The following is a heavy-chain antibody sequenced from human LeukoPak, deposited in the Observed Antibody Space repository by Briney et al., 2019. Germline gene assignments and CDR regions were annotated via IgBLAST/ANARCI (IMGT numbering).Heavy chain of an antibody. CDR1: GYTFTSYG. Sequence: ASVKVSCKASGYTFTSYGISWVRQAPGQGLEWMGWIIAYNGNTNYAQKLQGRVTMTTDTSTSTAYMELRSLRSDDTAVYYCARDASICSGGSCFFLYYYDSSGYYLNDYWGQGTLVTVSS. V-gene: IGHV1-18*01. J-gene: IGHJ4*02. D-gene: IGHD3-22*01. CDR2: IIAYNGNT. CDR3: ARDASICSGGSCFFLYYYDSSGYYLNDY.